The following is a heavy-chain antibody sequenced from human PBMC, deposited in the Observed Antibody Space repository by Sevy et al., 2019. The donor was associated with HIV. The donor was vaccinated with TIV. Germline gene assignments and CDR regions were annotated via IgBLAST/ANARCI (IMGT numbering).Heavy chain of an antibody. Sequence: GGSLRLSCAASEFTFSDYYISWIRQAPGKGLEWVTYISSRGSTIYYADSVKGRFTISRDNAKNSRYLQMNSLRADDTAVYYCARVRYTYGSYYFDYWGQGTLVTVSS. CDR3: ARVRYTYGSYYFDY. D-gene: IGHD5-18*01. V-gene: IGHV3-11*01. J-gene: IGHJ4*02. CDR2: ISSRGSTI. CDR1: EFTFSDYY.